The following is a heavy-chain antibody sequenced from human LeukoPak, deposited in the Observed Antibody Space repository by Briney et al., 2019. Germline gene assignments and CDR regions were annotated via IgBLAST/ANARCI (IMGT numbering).Heavy chain of an antibody. V-gene: IGHV3-23*01. CDR1: GHTFRSYS. CDR3: AKESSSSWGAPEEDFQH. D-gene: IGHD6-13*01. J-gene: IGHJ1*01. Sequence: PGGSLRLPYAASGHTFRSYSKSWVRHAPGKGLEWDSAISGSGGSTYYADSAKGRLTISRDNSKNTLYLQMTSLRAEDTAVYYCAKESSSSWGAPEEDFQHWCKGTLVTVSS. CDR2: ISGSGGST.